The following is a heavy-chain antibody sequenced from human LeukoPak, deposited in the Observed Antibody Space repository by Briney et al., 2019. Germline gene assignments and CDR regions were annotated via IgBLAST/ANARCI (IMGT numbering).Heavy chain of an antibody. J-gene: IGHJ4*02. D-gene: IGHD3-3*01. V-gene: IGHV4-59*01. CDR1: GGSISTYY. CDR3: ARGPSILSPEAQSLY. Sequence: SETLSLTCTVSGGSISTYYWSWIRQPPGKGLEWIGYIYYSGTTVYNPSLKSRVTISVDTSKHQFSLRLSSETAADTAVYYCARGPSILSPEAQSLYWGQGTLVAVSS. CDR2: IYYSGTT.